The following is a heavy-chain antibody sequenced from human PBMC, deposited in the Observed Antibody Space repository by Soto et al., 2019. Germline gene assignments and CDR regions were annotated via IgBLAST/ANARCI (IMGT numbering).Heavy chain of an antibody. Sequence: PSETLSLTCAVYGESISSHYCFSCLQSPQGGLVWNGEIGHMGSTNYIASLHSRVYKSLDTSKNQFSLRLSTVTAADTAVYFCARETYHYDSDAHKKILLFASWGQGTLVTVSS. CDR3: ARETYHYDSDAHKKILLFAS. J-gene: IGHJ4*02. V-gene: IGHV4-34*01. D-gene: IGHD3-22*01. CDR2: IGHMGST. CDR1: GESISSHY.